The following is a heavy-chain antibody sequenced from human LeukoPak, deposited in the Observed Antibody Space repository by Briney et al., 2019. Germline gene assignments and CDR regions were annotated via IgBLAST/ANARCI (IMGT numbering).Heavy chain of an antibody. D-gene: IGHD3-10*01. Sequence: ASVKVSCKASGYTFTSYDINWVRQATGQGLEWMGWMNPNSGNTGYAQKFQGRITITRNTSIRTAYMELSSLRSEDTAVYYCAKSRSLLWFGDPSNWFDPWGQGTLVTVSS. J-gene: IGHJ5*02. CDR2: MNPNSGNT. V-gene: IGHV1-8*03. CDR1: GYTFTSYD. CDR3: AKSRSLLWFGDPSNWFDP.